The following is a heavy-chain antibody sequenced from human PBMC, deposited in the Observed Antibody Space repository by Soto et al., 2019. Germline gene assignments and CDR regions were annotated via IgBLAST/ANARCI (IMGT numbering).Heavy chain of an antibody. CDR2: IYYSGST. Sequence: PTETLSLTCTVSGGSISRYYWSWVRQPPGKGLEWIGYIYYSGSTNYNPSLKSRVTISVDASKNQFSLKLSSVTAADTAVYYCARTSLAATDYSDFSGPGXLLTVS. V-gene: IGHV4-59*01. CDR1: GGSISRYY. D-gene: IGHD2-15*01. J-gene: IGHJ4*02. CDR3: ARTSLAATDYSDF.